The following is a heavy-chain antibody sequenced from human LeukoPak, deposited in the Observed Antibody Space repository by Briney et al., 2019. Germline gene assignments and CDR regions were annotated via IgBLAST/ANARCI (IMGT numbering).Heavy chain of an antibody. Sequence: ASVKVSCKASGYTFTSYDINWVRQATGQGLEWMGWMNPNSGNTGYAQKFQGRVTMTRNTSISTAYMELSSLRSEDTAVYYCAIRVAPKHVADSQCDPWGQGTLITVSS. CDR2: MNPNSGNT. CDR1: GYTFTSYD. D-gene: IGHD2-15*01. J-gene: IGHJ5*02. CDR3: AIRVAPKHVADSQCDP. V-gene: IGHV1-8*01.